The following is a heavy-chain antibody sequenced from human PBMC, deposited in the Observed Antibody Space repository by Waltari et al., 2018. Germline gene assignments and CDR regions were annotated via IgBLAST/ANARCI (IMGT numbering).Heavy chain of an antibody. Sequence: QVQLQESGPGLVKPSETLSLTCTVSGGSISSHYWSWIRQPPGKGLEWIGYIYYSGSTNYNPSLKSRVTISVDTSKNQFSLKLSSVTAADTAVYYCAREAHDFWSGYRYYNWFDPWGQGTLVTVSS. CDR3: AREAHDFWSGYRYYNWFDP. J-gene: IGHJ5*02. CDR1: GGSISSHY. D-gene: IGHD3-3*01. CDR2: IYYSGST. V-gene: IGHV4-59*11.